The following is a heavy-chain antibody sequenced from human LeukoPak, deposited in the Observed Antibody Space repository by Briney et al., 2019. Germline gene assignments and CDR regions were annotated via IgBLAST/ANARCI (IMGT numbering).Heavy chain of an antibody. CDR3: GRDPNGDYIGTFDM. CDR2: ISGSGGST. D-gene: IGHD4-17*01. J-gene: IGHJ3*02. Sequence: GGSLRLSCAASEFTFSSYGMSWVRQAPGKGLEWVSSISGSGGSTQYADSVQGRFAISRDNSRNTLYLQMNSLRVEDTAVYFCGRDPNGDYIGTFDMWGRGTMVSVSS. V-gene: IGHV3-23*01. CDR1: EFTFSSYG.